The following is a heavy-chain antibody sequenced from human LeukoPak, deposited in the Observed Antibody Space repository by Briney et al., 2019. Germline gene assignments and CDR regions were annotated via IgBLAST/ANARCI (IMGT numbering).Heavy chain of an antibody. Sequence: GGSLRLSCAASGFTFSSYEMNWVRQAPGKGLEWVSYISSSGSTIYYADSVKGRFTISRDNAKNSLYLQMNSLRAEDTAVYYCARGVRGTDLMNYWGQGTLVTVSS. J-gene: IGHJ4*02. CDR1: GFTFSSYE. CDR3: ARGVRGTDLMNY. D-gene: IGHD2-8*01. V-gene: IGHV3-48*03. CDR2: ISSSGSTI.